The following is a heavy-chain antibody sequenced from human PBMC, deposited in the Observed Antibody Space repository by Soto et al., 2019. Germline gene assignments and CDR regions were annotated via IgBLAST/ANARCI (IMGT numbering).Heavy chain of an antibody. J-gene: IGHJ4*02. Sequence: SETLSLTCTVSGCSISSSSYYWGWIRQPPGKGLEWIGSIYYSGSTYYNPSLKSRVTISVDTSKNQFSLKLSSVTAADTAVYYCATPTVTRKLVVDDGGQGTLVTVSS. V-gene: IGHV4-39*01. CDR2: IYYSGST. D-gene: IGHD4-17*01. CDR1: GCSISSSSYY. CDR3: ATPTVTRKLVVDD.